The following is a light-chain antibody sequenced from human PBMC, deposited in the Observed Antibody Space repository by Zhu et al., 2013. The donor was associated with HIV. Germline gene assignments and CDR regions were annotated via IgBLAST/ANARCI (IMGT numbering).Light chain of an antibody. V-gene: IGKV3-15*01. CDR3: QQYDNWPPWT. CDR2: GAS. J-gene: IGKJ1*01. Sequence: DIVMTQSPATLSLSPGDIATLSCRASQNIKINLAWYQQKPGQAPRLLILGASTRAAGVPARFSGTGSGTEFTLTISSLQSEDFAVYYCQQYDNWPPWTFGQGTKVE. CDR1: QNIKIN.